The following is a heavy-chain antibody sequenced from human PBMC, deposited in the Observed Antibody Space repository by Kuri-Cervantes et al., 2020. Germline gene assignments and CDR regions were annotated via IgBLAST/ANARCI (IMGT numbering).Heavy chain of an antibody. J-gene: IGHJ4*02. CDR2: INPSGGRT. CDR3: ARGNGVYESSDYHKY. Sequence: ASVKVSCKASGYTFTNYHLHWVRQAPGQGLEWMGIINPSGGRTHYAQKSQGRLTMTRDTSASTLYMELSSLRSEDTAIYYCARGNGVYESSDYHKYWGQGTLVTVSS. CDR1: GYTFTNYH. D-gene: IGHD3-22*01. V-gene: IGHV1-46*01.